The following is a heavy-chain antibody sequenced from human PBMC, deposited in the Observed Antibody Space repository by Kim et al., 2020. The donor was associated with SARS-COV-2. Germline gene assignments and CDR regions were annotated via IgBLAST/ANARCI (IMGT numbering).Heavy chain of an antibody. J-gene: IGHJ6*02. CDR3: ARDPPDYDINPPPPHYGMDV. V-gene: IGHV3-21*01. D-gene: IGHD3-9*01. CDR2: ISSSSSYI. Sequence: GGSLRLSCAASGFTFSSYSMNWVRQAPGKGLEWVSSISSSSSYIYYADSVKGRFTISRDNAKNSLYLQMNSLRVEDTAVYYCARDPPDYDINPPPPHYGMDVWGQGTTVTVSS. CDR1: GFTFSSYS.